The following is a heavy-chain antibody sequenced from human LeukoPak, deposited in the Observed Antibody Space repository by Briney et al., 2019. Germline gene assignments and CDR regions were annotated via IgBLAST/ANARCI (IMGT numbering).Heavy chain of an antibody. CDR3: ARAQAARPHYYYYMDV. CDR1: GGTFSSYA. V-gene: IGHV1-69*05. D-gene: IGHD6-6*01. J-gene: IGHJ6*03. CDR2: IIPIFGTA. Sequence: GSSVKVSCKASGGTFSSYAISWVRQAPGQGLEWMGGIIPIFGTANYAQKFQGRVTITTDESTSTAYMELSSLRYEDTAVYYCARAQAARPHYYYYMDVWGKGTTVTVSS.